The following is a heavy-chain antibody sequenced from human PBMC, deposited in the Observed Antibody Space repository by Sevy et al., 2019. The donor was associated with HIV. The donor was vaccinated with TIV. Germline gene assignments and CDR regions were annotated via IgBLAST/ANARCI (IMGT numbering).Heavy chain of an antibody. Sequence: SETLSLTCSVSGGSISSFYWSWIRQPPGKGLEWIGYIYYNGSTNHNPSLRKRVTTSVDTSKNQCSLKLSSVTAADTAVYFCARGKVLFDYWGQGTLVTVSS. D-gene: IGHD2-8*01. CDR3: ARGKVLFDY. J-gene: IGHJ4*02. V-gene: IGHV4-59*01. CDR1: GGSISSFY. CDR2: IYYNGST.